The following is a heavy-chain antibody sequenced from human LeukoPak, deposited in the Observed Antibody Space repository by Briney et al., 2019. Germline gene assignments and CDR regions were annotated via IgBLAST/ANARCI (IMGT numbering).Heavy chain of an antibody. Sequence: GASVKVSCRASGYTFTSYYMHWVRQAPGQGLEWMGIIYPSGGGTTYAQKFQGRFAMTRDTSTSTVYMELYSLRSDDTAVYYCARGSIDSLPDYWGQGTLVTVSS. V-gene: IGHV1-46*01. CDR2: IYPSGGGT. J-gene: IGHJ4*02. CDR1: GYTFTSYY. D-gene: IGHD5-18*01. CDR3: ARGSIDSLPDY.